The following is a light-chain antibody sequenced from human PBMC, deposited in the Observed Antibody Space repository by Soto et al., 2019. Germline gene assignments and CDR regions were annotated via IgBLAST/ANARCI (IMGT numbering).Light chain of an antibody. Sequence: QSVLTQPPSVSAAPGQKVTISCSGSSSNIGNNYVSWYRQLPGTAPKLLIYDNYKRPSGIPDRFSGSKSGTSATLAITGLQTGDEADYYCGTWDSSLSTFVFGTGTKVTVL. CDR1: SSNIGNNY. J-gene: IGLJ1*01. CDR2: DNY. V-gene: IGLV1-51*01. CDR3: GTWDSSLSTFV.